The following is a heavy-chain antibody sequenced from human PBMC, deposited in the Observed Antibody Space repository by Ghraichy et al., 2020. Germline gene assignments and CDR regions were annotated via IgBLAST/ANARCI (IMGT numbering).Heavy chain of an antibody. CDR1: GYTFTNYY. J-gene: IGHJ4*02. V-gene: IGHV1-46*01. Sequence: ASVKVSCKASGYTFTNYYIAWVRQAPGQGPEWMGIINVSSGKTNYVQKFQGRVTMTRDTSTSTVYMELNSLRSDDTAVFYCARAEVVDYYDYWGQGSQVTVS. CDR2: INVSSGKT. CDR3: ARAEVVDYYDY.